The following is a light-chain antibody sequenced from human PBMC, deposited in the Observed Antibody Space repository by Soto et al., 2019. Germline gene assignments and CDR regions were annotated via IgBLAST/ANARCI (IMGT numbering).Light chain of an antibody. J-gene: IGKJ1*01. V-gene: IGKV3-20*01. CDR1: QSISSGY. Sequence: EIVLTQSPGTLSLSPGERATLSCRASQSISSGYLAWYQQKPGQAPRLLIYAASSRATGIADRFRGSGSGRDFTLTISRLEPEDFAVYYCHQYGSSAWTFGQGTKVDI. CDR2: AAS. CDR3: HQYGSSAWT.